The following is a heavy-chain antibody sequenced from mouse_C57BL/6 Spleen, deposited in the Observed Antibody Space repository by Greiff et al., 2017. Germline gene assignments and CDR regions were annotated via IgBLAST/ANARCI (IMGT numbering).Heavy chain of an antibody. CDR3: ARRPGSSGSYWYFDV. J-gene: IGHJ1*03. CDR1: GYTFTDYN. D-gene: IGHD1-1*01. Sequence: EVQLQQSGPELVKPGASVKIPCKASGYTFTDYNMDWVKQSHGKSLEWIGDINPNNGGTIYNQKFKGKATLTVDKSSSTAYMELRSLTSEDTAVYYCARRPGSSGSYWYFDVWGTGTTVTVSS. V-gene: IGHV1-18*01. CDR2: INPNNGGT.